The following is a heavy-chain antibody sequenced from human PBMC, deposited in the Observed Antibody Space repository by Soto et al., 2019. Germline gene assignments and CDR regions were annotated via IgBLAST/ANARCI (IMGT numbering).Heavy chain of an antibody. Sequence: PSETLSLTCTVSGDSMSSGAYYWNWIRQHPGKGLEWIGYIYYSGNTYYNPSLKSRIVISVDTSKNQLSLNLGSVTAADTAIYYCASPYSGYLDNWGRGALVTVSS. J-gene: IGHJ4*02. CDR2: IYYSGNT. V-gene: IGHV4-31*03. CDR1: GDSMSSGAYY. CDR3: ASPYSGYLDN. D-gene: IGHD3-22*01.